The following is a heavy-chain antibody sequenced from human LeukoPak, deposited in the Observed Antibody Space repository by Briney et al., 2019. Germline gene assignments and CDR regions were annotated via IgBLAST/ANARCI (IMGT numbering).Heavy chain of an antibody. V-gene: IGHV4-34*01. Sequence: SETLSLTCAVYGGSFSGYYWSWIRQPPGKGLEWIGEINHSGSTNYNPSLKSRVTISVDTSKNQFSLKLSSVTAADTAVYYCAIGQRGWNYGRYYYYGMDVWGQGTTVTVSS. J-gene: IGHJ6*02. CDR3: AIGQRGWNYGRYYYYGMDV. CDR1: GGSFSGYY. D-gene: IGHD1-7*01. CDR2: INHSGST.